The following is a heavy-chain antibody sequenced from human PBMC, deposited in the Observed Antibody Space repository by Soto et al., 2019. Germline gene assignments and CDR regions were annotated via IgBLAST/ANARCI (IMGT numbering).Heavy chain of an antibody. V-gene: IGHV4-34*01. Sequence: QVQLQQWGAGLLKPSETLSLNCAVNGGSLSGYYWSWIRQPPGKGLEWIGEIKDGGRTNYSPSLKSRATISSDPSNNHFSLRLYSVTAADTGVYYCARGQEGVVATHWDQGTLVTVSS. J-gene: IGHJ4*02. D-gene: IGHD5-12*01. CDR3: ARGQEGVVATH. CDR1: GGSLSGYY. CDR2: IKDGGRT.